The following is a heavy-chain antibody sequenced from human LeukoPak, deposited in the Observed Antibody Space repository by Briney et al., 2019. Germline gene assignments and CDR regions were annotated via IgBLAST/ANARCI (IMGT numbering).Heavy chain of an antibody. D-gene: IGHD6-6*01. CDR2: IRSKANSYAT. CDR3: AKDLGAAQGFSYFDY. V-gene: IGHV3-73*01. J-gene: IGHJ4*02. Sequence: GGSLRLSCAASGFTFSGSAMHWVRQASGKGLEWVGRIRSKANSYATAYAASVKGRFTISRDDSKNTAYLQMNSLKTEDTAVYYCAKDLGAAQGFSYFDYWGQGTLVTVSS. CDR1: GFTFSGSA.